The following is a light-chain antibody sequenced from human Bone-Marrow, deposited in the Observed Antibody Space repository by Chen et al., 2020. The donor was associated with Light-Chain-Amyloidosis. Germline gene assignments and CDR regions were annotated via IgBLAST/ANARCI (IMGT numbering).Light chain of an antibody. CDR1: RSDVDGYNR. V-gene: IGLV2-18*02. CDR3: SAFTVSSTLV. J-gene: IGLJ1*01. CDR2: EVS. Sequence: QSALTQPPSVSGSPGQSVTISCTGTRSDVDGYNRVSWYHQPPGTAPKVIIFEVSNRPSVVPDRFSGSESGNTDSLTISGLQAEDEGDYVCSAFTVSSTLVVGTGTRVTVL.